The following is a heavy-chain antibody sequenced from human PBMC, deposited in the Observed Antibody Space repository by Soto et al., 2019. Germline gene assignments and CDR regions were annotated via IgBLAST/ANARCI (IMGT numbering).Heavy chain of an antibody. V-gene: IGHV3-33*01. J-gene: IGHJ4*02. D-gene: IGHD3-22*01. Sequence: HPGGSLRLSCAASGFTFSSYGMHWVRQAPGKGLGWVAVIWSDGSNKYYADSVKGRFTISRDNSKNTLYLQMNSLRAEDTAVYYCARYYYDSSGYYPLWGQGTLVTVSS. CDR1: GFTFSSYG. CDR3: ARYYYDSSGYYPL. CDR2: IWSDGSNK.